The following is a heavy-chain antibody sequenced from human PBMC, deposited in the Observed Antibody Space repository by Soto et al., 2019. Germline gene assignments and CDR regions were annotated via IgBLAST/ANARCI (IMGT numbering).Heavy chain of an antibody. J-gene: IGHJ6*02. CDR3: ARVPPYCSTTFCYANYSYGMYV. V-gene: IGHV1-69*13. CDR1: GGTFSSYA. Sequence: GASVKVSCKASGGTFSSYAISWVRHAPGQGLEWMGGIIPIFGTANYAQKFQGRVTITADESTSTAYMELSSLRSEDTAVYYCARVPPYCSTTFCYANYSYGMYVCAQGATVTVSS. CDR2: IIPIFGTA. D-gene: IGHD2-2*01.